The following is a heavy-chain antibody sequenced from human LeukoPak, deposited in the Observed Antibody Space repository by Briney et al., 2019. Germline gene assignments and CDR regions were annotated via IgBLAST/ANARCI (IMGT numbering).Heavy chain of an antibody. CDR2: IIPIFGTA. CDR3: ARDPSYSAEGDHFDY. CDR1: GGTFSSYA. D-gene: IGHD1-26*01. Sequence: GASVKVSCKASGGTFSSYAISWVRQAPGQGLEWMGGIIPIFGTANYAQKFQGRVTITADESTSTAYMELSSLRSEDTAVYYCARDPSYSAEGDHFDYWGQGTLVTVSS. V-gene: IGHV1-69*13. J-gene: IGHJ4*02.